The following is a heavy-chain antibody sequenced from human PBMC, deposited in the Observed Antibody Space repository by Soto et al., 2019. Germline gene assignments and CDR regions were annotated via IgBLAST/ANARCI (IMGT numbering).Heavy chain of an antibody. V-gene: IGHV3-23*01. CDR3: AKTSIPPNWATLYY. CDR2: ISGSGGST. D-gene: IGHD7-27*01. CDR1: GFTFSSYA. Sequence: GSLRLSCAASGFTFSSYAMSWVRQAPGKGLEWVSAISGSGGSTYYADSVKGRFTISRDNSKNTLYLQMNSLRAEDTAVYYCAKTSIPPNWATLYYWGQGALVTVSS. J-gene: IGHJ4*02.